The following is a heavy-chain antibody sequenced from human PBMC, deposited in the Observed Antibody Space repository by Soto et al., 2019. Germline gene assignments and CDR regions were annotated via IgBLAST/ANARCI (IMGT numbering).Heavy chain of an antibody. J-gene: IGHJ4*02. CDR1: GFTVSNNY. CDR2: IYSGGYT. CDR3: APRPGGGGY. D-gene: IGHD3-10*01. V-gene: IGHV3-53*01. Sequence: EVQLVESGGGLIQPGGSLRLSCAVSGFTVSNNYMSWVRQAPGKGLEGVSVIYSGGYTAYGDSVKGRFTISRDNSKNTLYIQKKSPGADGPAVFYCAPRPGGGGYWGQGTLVTVSS.